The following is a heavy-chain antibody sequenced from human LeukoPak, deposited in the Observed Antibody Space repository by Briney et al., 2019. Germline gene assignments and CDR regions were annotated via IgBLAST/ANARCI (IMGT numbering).Heavy chain of an antibody. Sequence: GGSLRLSCAASGFTFSSYGMHWVRQAPGKGLEWVAVIWYDGSKQYYTDSVEGRFTISRDNSKNTVTLQMNSLRAEDTAMYYCARYRSGNSDYWGQGTPVTVSS. D-gene: IGHD1-14*01. CDR3: ARYRSGNSDY. J-gene: IGHJ4*02. CDR2: IWYDGSKQ. CDR1: GFTFSSYG. V-gene: IGHV3-33*01.